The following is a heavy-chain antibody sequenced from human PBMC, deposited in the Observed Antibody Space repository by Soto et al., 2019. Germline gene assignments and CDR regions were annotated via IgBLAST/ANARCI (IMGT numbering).Heavy chain of an antibody. D-gene: IGHD3-3*01. CDR2: IIPIFGTA. CDR1: GGTFSSYA. V-gene: IGHV1-69*13. J-gene: IGHJ6*02. Sequence: ASVKVSCKASGGTFSSYAISWVRQAPGQGLEWMGGIIPIFGTANYAQKFQGRVTITADESTSTAYMELSSLRSEDTAVYYCATYYDFWSGYYSPAYYYGMDVWGQGTTVTVSS. CDR3: ATYYDFWSGYYSPAYYYGMDV.